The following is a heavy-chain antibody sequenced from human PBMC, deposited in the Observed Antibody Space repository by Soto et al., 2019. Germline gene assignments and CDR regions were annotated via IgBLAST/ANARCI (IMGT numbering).Heavy chain of an antibody. J-gene: IGHJ4*02. V-gene: IGHV4-59*01. CDR1: GGSISGYY. CDR2: IYHSGTI. CDR3: ARTQMATLYFDY. D-gene: IGHD5-12*01. Sequence: LSLTCTVSGGSISGYYWSWMRQPPGQGLEWIGYIYHSGTIRYNPSLESRVTISVDTSKNQFSLKLASVTAADTAVYYCARTQMATLYFDYWGQGTLVTVSS.